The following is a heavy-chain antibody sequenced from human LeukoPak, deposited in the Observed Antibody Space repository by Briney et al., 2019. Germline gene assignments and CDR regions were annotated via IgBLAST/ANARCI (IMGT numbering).Heavy chain of an antibody. J-gene: IGHJ6*02. CDR3: ARSPPDIVVVPAAKPGYYYYGMDI. CDR1: GYTFTSYG. V-gene: IGHV1-18*01. D-gene: IGHD2-2*01. CDR2: ISAYNGNT. Sequence: ASVKVSCKASGYTFTSYGISWVRQAPGRGLEWMGWISAYNGNTNYAQKLQGRVTMTTDTSTSTAYMELRSLRSDDTAVYYCARSPPDIVVVPAAKPGYYYYGMDIWGQGTTVTVSS.